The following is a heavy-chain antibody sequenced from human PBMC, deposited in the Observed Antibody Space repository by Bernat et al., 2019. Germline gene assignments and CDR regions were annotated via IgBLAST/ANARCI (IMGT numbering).Heavy chain of an antibody. Sequence: EVQLVESGGGLVQPGGSLRLSCAASGFTFSSYDMHWVRQATGKGLEWVSAIGTAGDTYYPGSVKGRFTISRENAKNSLYLQMNSLRAGDTAVYYCARDLMVRGVISTFDYYYGMDVWGQGTTVTVPS. CDR2: IGTAGDT. V-gene: IGHV3-13*04. CDR3: ARDLMVRGVISTFDYYYGMDV. J-gene: IGHJ6*02. D-gene: IGHD3-10*01. CDR1: GFTFSSYD.